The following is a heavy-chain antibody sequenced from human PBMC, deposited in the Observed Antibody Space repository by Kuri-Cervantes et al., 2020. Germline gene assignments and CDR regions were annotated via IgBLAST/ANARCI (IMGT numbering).Heavy chain of an antibody. D-gene: IGHD3-22*01. CDR3: ARAVYYDSSGYPHYGMDV. V-gene: IGHV3-23*01. CDR2: ISGSGGST. Sequence: GGSLRLSCAASGFTFSDYYMSWVRQAPGKGLEWVSAISGSGGSTYYADSVKGRFTISRDNSKNTLYLQMNSLRDEDTAVYYCARAVYYDSSGYPHYGMDVWGQGTTVTVSS. J-gene: IGHJ6*02. CDR1: GFTFSDYY.